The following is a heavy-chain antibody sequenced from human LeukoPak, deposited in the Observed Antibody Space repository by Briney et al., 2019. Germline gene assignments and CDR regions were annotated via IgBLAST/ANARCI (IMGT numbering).Heavy chain of an antibody. Sequence: GASVKVSCKASGYTFTGYYMHWVRQAPGQGLEWMGWINPNSGGTNHAQKFQGWVTMTRDTSISTAYMELSRLRSDDTAVYYCARGSYYYGSGFKDTNWFDPWGQGTLVTVSS. CDR3: ARGSYYYGSGFKDTNWFDP. J-gene: IGHJ5*02. CDR2: INPNSGGT. V-gene: IGHV1-2*04. D-gene: IGHD3-10*01. CDR1: GYTFTGYY.